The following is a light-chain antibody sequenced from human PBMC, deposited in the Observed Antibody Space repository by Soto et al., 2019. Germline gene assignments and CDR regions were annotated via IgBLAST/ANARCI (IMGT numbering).Light chain of an antibody. CDR1: QDIRRY. V-gene: IGKV1-39*01. CDR3: LQTYSTPWT. J-gene: IGKJ1*01. Sequence: DIQMTQSPSSLSPSVGDRVTITCRASQDIRRYLSWYQQKPGTAPKFLIYSASGLHSGVPSRFSGSGSGTDFTLTISSLQPEDFAADYCLQTYSTPWTFGQGTKVEIK. CDR2: SAS.